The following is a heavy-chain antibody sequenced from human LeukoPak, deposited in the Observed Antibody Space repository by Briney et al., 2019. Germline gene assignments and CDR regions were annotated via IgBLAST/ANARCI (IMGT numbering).Heavy chain of an antibody. V-gene: IGHV5-51*01. CDR1: GYSFTSYW. CDR3: ARWEVPAAKGYFDY. Sequence: GESLKISCKGSGYSFTSYWIGWVRQMPGKGLEWRGIIYPGDSDTRYSPSFQGQVIISADKSISTAYLQWSSLKASDTAMYYCARWEVPAAKGYFDYWGQGTLVTVSS. J-gene: IGHJ4*02. CDR2: IYPGDSDT. D-gene: IGHD2-2*01.